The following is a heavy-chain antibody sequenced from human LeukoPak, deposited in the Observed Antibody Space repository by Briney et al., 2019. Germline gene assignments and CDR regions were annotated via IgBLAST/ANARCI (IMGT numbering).Heavy chain of an antibody. J-gene: IGHJ4*02. CDR1: GFSFNSYP. D-gene: IGHD1-14*01. CDR2: ITRTSTYT. Sequence: PGGSLRLSCAGSGFSFNSYPLSWVRQPPGKGLEWVAVITRTSTYTSYADSVKGRVTITRDNAERSVSLQMNSLRVEDTAVYYCVRAEPAEAGRPDYWGQGTLVAVSS. CDR3: VRAEPAEAGRPDY. V-gene: IGHV3-21*01.